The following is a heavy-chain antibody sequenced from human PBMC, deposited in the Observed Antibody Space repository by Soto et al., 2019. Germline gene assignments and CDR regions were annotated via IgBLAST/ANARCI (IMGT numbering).Heavy chain of an antibody. J-gene: IGHJ3*02. D-gene: IGHD5-18*01. CDR1: GYTXTELS. CDR3: ATPVDTAIGAFDI. V-gene: IGHV1-24*01. Sequence: SXKVSFRVSGYTXTELSMNLVRQAPGKGLEWMGGFDPEDGETIYAQKFQGRVTMTEDTSKETAYMELSSLRSEDTAVYYCATPVDTAIGAFDIWGQGTMGTVS. CDR2: FDPEDGET.